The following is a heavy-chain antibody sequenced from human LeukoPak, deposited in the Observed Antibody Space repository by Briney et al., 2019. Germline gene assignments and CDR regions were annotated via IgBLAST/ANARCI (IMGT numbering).Heavy chain of an antibody. CDR1: GGSFSGYY. CDR3: AREIVVVPAAMFWFDP. D-gene: IGHD2-2*01. V-gene: IGHV4-34*01. CDR2: INHSGSS. J-gene: IGHJ5*02. Sequence: SETLSLTCAVYGGSFSGYYWSWIRQPPGKGLEWIGEINHSGSSNYNPSLKSRVTISVDTSTNQFSLKLSSVTAADTAVYYCAREIVVVPAAMFWFDPWGQGTLVTVSS.